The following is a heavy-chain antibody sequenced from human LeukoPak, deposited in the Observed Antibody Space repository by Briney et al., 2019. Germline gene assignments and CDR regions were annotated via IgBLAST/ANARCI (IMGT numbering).Heavy chain of an antibody. CDR2: IKQDGVEQ. Sequence: GGSLRLSCAASGFTFSSYWMSWVRLAPGKGLEWVANIKQDGVEQYYVDSVEGRFTISRDNAKSSLFLQMNSLRAEDTAVYYCARISQRSFDPCGQGTLVTVSS. J-gene: IGHJ5*02. CDR1: GFTFSSYW. D-gene: IGHD2-15*01. CDR3: ARISQRSFDP. V-gene: IGHV3-7*05.